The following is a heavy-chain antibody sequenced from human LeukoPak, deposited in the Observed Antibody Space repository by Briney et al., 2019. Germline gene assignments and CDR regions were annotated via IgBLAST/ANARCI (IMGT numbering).Heavy chain of an antibody. V-gene: IGHV3-30-3*01. J-gene: IGHJ4*02. D-gene: IGHD3-10*01. CDR2: ISDDGSNK. CDR3: ARDFRGYFDY. CDR1: GFTFSSYD. Sequence: PGGSLRLSCAASGFTFSSYDMHWVRQAPGKGLEWVAVISDDGSNKYYADSVKGRFTISRDNSKNTLYVQMNSLRVEDTAVYYCARDFRGYFDYWGQGTLVTVSS.